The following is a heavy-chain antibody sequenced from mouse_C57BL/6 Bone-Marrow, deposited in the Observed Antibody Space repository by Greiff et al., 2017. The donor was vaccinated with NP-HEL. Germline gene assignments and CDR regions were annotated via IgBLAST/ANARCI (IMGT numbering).Heavy chain of an antibody. D-gene: IGHD4-1*01. CDR2: IHPNSGST. V-gene: IGHV1-64*01. J-gene: IGHJ1*03. CDR3: ARGAGTLRYFEV. Sequence: QVQLQQPGAELVKPGASVKLSCKASGYTFTSYWMHWVKQRPGQGLEWIGMIHPNSGSTNYNEKFKSKATLTVDKSSSTAYMQLSSLTSEDSAVYYCARGAGTLRYFEVWGTGTTVTVSS. CDR1: GYTFTSYW.